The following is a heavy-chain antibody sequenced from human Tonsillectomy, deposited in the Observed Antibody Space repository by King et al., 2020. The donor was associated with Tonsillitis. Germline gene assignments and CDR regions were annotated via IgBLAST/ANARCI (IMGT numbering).Heavy chain of an antibody. CDR1: GFNFSNYG. CDR3: ARERESDCWNGYSYYFDY. V-gene: IGHV3-33*01. CDR2: KWFDGGNE. Sequence: VQLVESGGGVVQPGRSLRLSCAASGFNFSNYGMHWVRQAPGKGLEWVGVKWFDGGNEYLIDSVKGRFTISRDNSKNTLYLQMTSLRAEDTAVYYCARERESDCWNGYSYYFDYWGQGTLVTVSS. J-gene: IGHJ4*02. D-gene: IGHD3-3*01.